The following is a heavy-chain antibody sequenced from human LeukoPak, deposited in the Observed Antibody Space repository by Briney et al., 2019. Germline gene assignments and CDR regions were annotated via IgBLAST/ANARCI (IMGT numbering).Heavy chain of an antibody. CDR2: ISYDGSNK. CDR3: AKYDGIAVAVGGDAFDI. J-gene: IGHJ3*02. D-gene: IGHD6-19*01. Sequence: PGGSLRLSCAASGFTFSGYGMHWVRQAPGKGLEWVAVISYDGSNKYYADSVKGRFTISRDNSKNTLYLQMNSLRAEDTAVYYCAKYDGIAVAVGGDAFDIWGQGTMVTVSS. V-gene: IGHV3-30*18. CDR1: GFTFSGYG.